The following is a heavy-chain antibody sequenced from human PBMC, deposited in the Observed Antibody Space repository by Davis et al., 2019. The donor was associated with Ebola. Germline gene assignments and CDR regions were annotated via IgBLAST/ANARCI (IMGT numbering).Heavy chain of an antibody. Sequence: GESLKISCAASGFSFSSYWMSWVRQAPGKGLEWVASIKQDGSEKYYVDSVKGRFTISRDNSKNTLYLQMNSLRAEDTAVYYCASLDTAMDYWGQGTLVTVSS. J-gene: IGHJ4*02. D-gene: IGHD5-18*01. V-gene: IGHV3-7*01. CDR2: IKQDGSEK. CDR3: ASLDTAMDY. CDR1: GFSFSSYW.